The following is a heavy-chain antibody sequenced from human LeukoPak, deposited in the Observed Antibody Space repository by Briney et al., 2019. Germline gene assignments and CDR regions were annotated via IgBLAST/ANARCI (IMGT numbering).Heavy chain of an antibody. D-gene: IGHD6-6*01. Sequence: GASVKVSCKASGYTFTSYGISWVRQAPGQGVEGMGWISAYNGNTNYAQKLQGRVTMTTDTSTSTAYMELRSLRSDDTAVYYCARGALEYSSSSGSNWGQGTMVTVSS. CDR3: ARGALEYSSSSGSN. J-gene: IGHJ3*01. V-gene: IGHV1-18*01. CDR2: ISAYNGNT. CDR1: GYTFTSYG.